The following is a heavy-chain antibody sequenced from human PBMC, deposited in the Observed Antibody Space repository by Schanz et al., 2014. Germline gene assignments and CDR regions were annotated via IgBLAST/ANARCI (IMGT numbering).Heavy chain of an antibody. J-gene: IGHJ6*02. CDR3: AKVDRTRYYAMDV. Sequence: QVQLVQSGAEVMKPGSSVKVSCKASGGTFSSSTLTWVRQAPGQGLEWMGRIIPILDKTNYAQKFQGRVTMTADKSTSTVYMEVSGLRSEDTAVYYCAKVDRTRYYAMDVWGQGTTVTGSS. CDR2: IIPILDKT. CDR1: GGTFSSST. V-gene: IGHV1-69*08. D-gene: IGHD3-9*01.